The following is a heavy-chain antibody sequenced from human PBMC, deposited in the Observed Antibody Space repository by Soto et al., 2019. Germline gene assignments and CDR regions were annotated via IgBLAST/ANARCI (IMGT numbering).Heavy chain of an antibody. CDR3: ASAIFGVVTTDY. V-gene: IGHV3-30-3*01. J-gene: IGHJ4*02. Sequence: QVQLVESGGGVVQPGRSLRLSCAASGFTFSSYAMHWVRQAPGKGLEWVAVISYDGSNKYYADSVKGRFTISRDNSKNTLDLQMNSLRAEDTAVYYCASAIFGVVTTDYWGQGTLVTVAS. CDR2: ISYDGSNK. D-gene: IGHD3-3*01. CDR1: GFTFSSYA.